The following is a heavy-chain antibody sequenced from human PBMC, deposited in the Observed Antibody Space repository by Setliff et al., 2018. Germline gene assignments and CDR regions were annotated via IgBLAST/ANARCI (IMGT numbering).Heavy chain of an antibody. CDR1: GGSISSSSYY. V-gene: IGHV4-39*07. CDR3: ARVAQYSSSSFYYYYYGMDV. CDR2: IYYSGST. J-gene: IGHJ6*02. Sequence: SKTLSLTCTVSGGSISSSSYYWGWIRQPPGKGLEWIGSIYYSGSTYYNPSLKSRVTISVDTSKNQFSLKLSSVTAADTAVYYCARVAQYSSSSFYYYYYGMDVWGQGTTVTV. D-gene: IGHD6-6*01.